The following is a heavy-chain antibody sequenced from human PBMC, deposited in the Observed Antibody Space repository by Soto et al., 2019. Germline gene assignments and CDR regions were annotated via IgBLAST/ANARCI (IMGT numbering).Heavy chain of an antibody. D-gene: IGHD3-22*01. J-gene: IGHJ3*02. CDR3: ARDSGGDDSSGYYRTLDAFDI. CDR2: IIPIFGTA. V-gene: IGHV1-69*13. CDR1: GGTFSSYA. Sequence: SVKVSCKASGGTFSSYAISWVRQAPGQGLEWMGGIIPIFGTANYAQKFQGRVTITADESASTAYMELSSLRSEDTAVYYCARDSGGDDSSGYYRTLDAFDIWGQGTMVTVSS.